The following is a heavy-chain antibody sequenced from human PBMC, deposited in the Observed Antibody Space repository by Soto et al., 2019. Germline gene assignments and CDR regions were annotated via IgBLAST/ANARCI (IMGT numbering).Heavy chain of an antibody. J-gene: IGHJ3*02. V-gene: IGHV4-39*01. CDR2: IYYSGST. CDR3: ARPSGSYYHDAFDI. D-gene: IGHD1-26*01. CDR1: GGSISSSSYY. Sequence: PSETLSLTCAVSGGSISSSSYYWGWIRQPPGRGLEWIGSIYYSGSTYYKPSLKNRVTKSVDTSKKQLSLKLNSVTAADTAVYYCARPSGSYYHDAFDIWGQGTMVT.